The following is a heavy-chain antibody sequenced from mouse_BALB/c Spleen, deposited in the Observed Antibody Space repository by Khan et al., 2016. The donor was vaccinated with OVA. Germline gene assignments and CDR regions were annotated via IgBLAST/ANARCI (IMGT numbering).Heavy chain of an antibody. V-gene: IGHV7-3*02. J-gene: IGHJ4*01. CDR2: IRNKANGYTT. CDR3: ARDTLYYDAMDY. CDR1: AFTFTDYY. D-gene: IGHD2-1*01. Sequence: EVELVESGGGLVQPGGSLRLSCAIFAFTFTDYYMSWVRQPPGKALEWLGFIRNKANGYTTEYSASVKGRFTISRDNSQSILYLQMNTLRAEDSATYYCARDTLYYDAMDYWGQGTSVTVSS.